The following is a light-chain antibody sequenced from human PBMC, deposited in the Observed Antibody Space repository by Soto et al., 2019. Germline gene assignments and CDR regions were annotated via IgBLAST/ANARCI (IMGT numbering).Light chain of an antibody. V-gene: IGKV3-11*01. Sequence: EIVLTQSPATLSLSPGERATLSCRASQSVSSYLAWYQQKPGQAPRLLIYDGANRAAGIPARFSGSGSGTDFTLTISSREPEDFAVYYCQQRSNWPPKYTFGQGTKLEIK. CDR2: DGA. J-gene: IGKJ2*01. CDR1: QSVSSY. CDR3: QQRSNWPPKYT.